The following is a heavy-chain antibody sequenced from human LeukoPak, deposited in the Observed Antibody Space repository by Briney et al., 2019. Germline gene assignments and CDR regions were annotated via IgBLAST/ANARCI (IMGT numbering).Heavy chain of an antibody. CDR2: IYYSGST. V-gene: IGHV4-59*01. CDR3: AREGLPYYFDY. D-gene: IGHD5-12*01. Sequence: SETLSLTCTVSGGSISSYYWSWIRQPPGKGLEWIAYIYYSGSTNYNPSLKSRVTISVDTSKNQFSLKLSSVTAADTAVYYCAREGLPYYFDYWGQGTLVTVSS. CDR1: GGSISSYY. J-gene: IGHJ4*02.